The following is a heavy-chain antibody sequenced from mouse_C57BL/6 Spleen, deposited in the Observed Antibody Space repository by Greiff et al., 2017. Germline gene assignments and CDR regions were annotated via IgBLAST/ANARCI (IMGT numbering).Heavy chain of an antibody. V-gene: IGHV5-9*01. CDR2: ISGGGGNT. CDR1: GFTFSSYT. Sequence: EVQVVESGGGLVKPGGSLKLSCAASGFTFSSYTMSWVRQTPEKRLEWVATISGGGGNTYYPDSVKGRFTISRDNAKNTLYLQMSSLRSEDTALYYCARHPLYDSPYAMDYWGQGTSVTVSS. D-gene: IGHD2-3*01. CDR3: ARHPLYDSPYAMDY. J-gene: IGHJ4*01.